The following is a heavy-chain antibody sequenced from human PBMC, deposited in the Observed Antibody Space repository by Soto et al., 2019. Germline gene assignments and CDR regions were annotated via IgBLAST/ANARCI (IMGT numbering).Heavy chain of an antibody. V-gene: IGHV1-69*12. J-gene: IGHJ5*02. Sequence: QVQLVQSGPEVKEPGSSVKVSCKTSGGTFSSYSLNWVRQAPGQGLEWMGVITPLYGTKYYAQRFRGRVTFAADESTSTVFMELTRATSDDTAVYFCARGGTLKPFDPWGQGTLVTVSS. CDR1: GGTFSSYS. D-gene: IGHD3-16*01. CDR3: ARGGTLKPFDP. CDR2: ITPLYGTK.